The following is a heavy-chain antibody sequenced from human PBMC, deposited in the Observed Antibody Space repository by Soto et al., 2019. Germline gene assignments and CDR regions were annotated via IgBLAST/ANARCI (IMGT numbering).Heavy chain of an antibody. CDR1: VLSISSPW. J-gene: IGHJ5*02. CDR2: IKQDGSVK. V-gene: IGHV3-7*03. CDR3: ARWSFSNGYYSFDP. Sequence: WWSLILLCSASVLSISSPWMGWGRQAQGKGVELVASIKQDGSVKYYADSVRGRFTICRDNFKNSLYLEMSSPRAEDTGLYFCARWSFSNGYYSFDPWRRGPLVTVSS. D-gene: IGHD3-22*01.